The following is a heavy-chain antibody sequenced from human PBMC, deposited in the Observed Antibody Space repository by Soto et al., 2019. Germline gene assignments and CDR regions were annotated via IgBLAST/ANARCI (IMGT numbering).Heavy chain of an antibody. CDR3: GSGGGLTEYFQH. D-gene: IGHD3-10*01. CDR1: GYTFTSYG. Sequence: QVQLVQSGAEVKKPGASVKVSCKASGYTFTSYGISWVRQAPGQGLEWMGWISAYNGNTNYAQKLQGRVTRNNETSTSTAYMEQRGLRSDDTAGYYRGSGGGLTEYFQHWGQGTLVTVSS. J-gene: IGHJ1*01. CDR2: ISAYNGNT. V-gene: IGHV1-18*01.